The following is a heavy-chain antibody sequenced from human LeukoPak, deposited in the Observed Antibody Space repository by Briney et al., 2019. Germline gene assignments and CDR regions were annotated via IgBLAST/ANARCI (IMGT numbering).Heavy chain of an antibody. D-gene: IGHD3-22*01. Sequence: PSETLSLTRTVSGDSISSSSYYWGWIRQPPGKGLEWMGSIYYSGSTYYNPSLKSRVTISVDTSKNQFSLKRSSVTAADTAVYYCARDKVVGSGYWDYWGQGNLVTVSS. V-gene: IGHV4-39*07. CDR2: IYYSGST. J-gene: IGHJ4*02. CDR3: ARDKVVGSGYWDY. CDR1: GDSISSSSYY.